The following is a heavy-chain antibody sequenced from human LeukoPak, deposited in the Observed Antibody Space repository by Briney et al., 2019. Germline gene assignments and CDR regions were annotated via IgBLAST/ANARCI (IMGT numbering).Heavy chain of an antibody. Sequence: ASVKVSCKASGYTFTSYYMHWVRQAPGQGLEWIGIINPSGGSTSYAQKFQGRVTMTRDTSTSTVYMEPSSLRFEDTAVYYCARALGYSSSWYSFWFDPWGQGTLVTVSS. CDR3: ARALGYSSSWYSFWFDP. V-gene: IGHV1-46*01. CDR2: INPSGGST. D-gene: IGHD6-13*01. CDR1: GYTFTSYY. J-gene: IGHJ5*02.